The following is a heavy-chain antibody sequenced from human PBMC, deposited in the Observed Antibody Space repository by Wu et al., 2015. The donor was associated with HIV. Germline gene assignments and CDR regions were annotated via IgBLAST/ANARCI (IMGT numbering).Heavy chain of an antibody. CDR3: ARDLLWGEDF. D-gene: IGHD2-21*01. CDR1: GGSFSSYG. J-gene: IGHJ4*02. Sequence: QVQLVQPGAEVKKPGSSVKVSCKASGGSFSSYGFGWVRLAPGQGLEWMGGIIPIVGTANYAQKFQGRVTITADESTSTLYMQLSSLRYEDTAVYYCARDLLWGEDFWGQGTLVTVSS. V-gene: IGHV1-69*12. CDR2: IIPIVGTA.